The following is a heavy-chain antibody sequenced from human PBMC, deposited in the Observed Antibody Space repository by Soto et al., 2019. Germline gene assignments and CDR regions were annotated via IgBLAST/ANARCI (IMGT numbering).Heavy chain of an antibody. CDR2: ITPIFGTA. Sequence: ASVKVSCKASGGTFSSYAISWVRQAPGQGLEWMGGITPIFGTANYAQKFQGRVTITADESTSTAYMELSSLRSEDTAVYYCARDSTYYYDSSGYYPAYWGQGTLVTVSS. J-gene: IGHJ4*02. V-gene: IGHV1-69*13. D-gene: IGHD3-22*01. CDR1: GGTFSSYA. CDR3: ARDSTYYYDSSGYYPAY.